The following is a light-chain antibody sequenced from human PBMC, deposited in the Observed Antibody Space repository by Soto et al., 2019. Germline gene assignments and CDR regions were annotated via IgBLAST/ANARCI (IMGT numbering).Light chain of an antibody. J-gene: IGLJ1*01. V-gene: IGLV2-8*01. Sequence: QSVLTQPPPASGSPGQSVTISCTGTSSDVGDYNYVSWYQQHPGRAPKLMIYEVSKRPSGVPDRFSGSKSGNTASLTVSGLQAEDEADYYCSSYAGSNNLYVFGTGTRSPS. CDR2: EVS. CDR1: SSDVGDYNY. CDR3: SSYAGSNNLYV.